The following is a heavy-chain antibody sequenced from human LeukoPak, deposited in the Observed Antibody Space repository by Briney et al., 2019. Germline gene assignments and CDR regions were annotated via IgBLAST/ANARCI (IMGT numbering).Heavy chain of an antibody. CDR1: GYTFTGYY. Sequence: GASVKASCKASGYTFTGYYMHWVRQAPGQGLEWMGWINPNSGGTNYAQKFQGRVTMTRDTSISTAYMELSRLRSDDTAVYYCARGSITMVRGFVDYWGQGTLVTVSS. CDR3: ARGSITMVRGFVDY. V-gene: IGHV1-2*02. CDR2: INPNSGGT. J-gene: IGHJ4*02. D-gene: IGHD3-10*01.